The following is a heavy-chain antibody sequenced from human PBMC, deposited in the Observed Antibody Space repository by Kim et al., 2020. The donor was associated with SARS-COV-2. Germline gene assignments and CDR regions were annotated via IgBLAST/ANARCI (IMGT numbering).Heavy chain of an antibody. Sequence: SETLSLTCTVSGGSISSSSYYWGWIRQPPGKGLEWIGSIYYSGSTYYNPSLKSRVTISVATSKNQFSLKLGSVTAADTAVYYCARLWELLLDYWGQGTLVTVSS. J-gene: IGHJ4*02. CDR2: IYYSGST. CDR3: ARLWELLLDY. V-gene: IGHV4-39*01. D-gene: IGHD1-26*01. CDR1: GGSISSSSYY.